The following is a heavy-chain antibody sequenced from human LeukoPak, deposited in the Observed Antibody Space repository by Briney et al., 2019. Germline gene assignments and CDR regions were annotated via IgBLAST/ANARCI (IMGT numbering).Heavy chain of an antibody. J-gene: IGHJ4*02. CDR2: IYHSGST. CDR3: ARRSGTSSYYFDY. CDR1: GYSISSGYY. Sequence: SETLSLTCAVSGYSISSGYYWGWIRQPPGKGLEWIGSIYHSGSTYYNPSLKSRVTISVDTSKNQFSLKLSSVTAADTAVYYCARRSGTSSYYFDYWGQGTLVTVSS. V-gene: IGHV4-38-2*01. D-gene: IGHD6-6*01.